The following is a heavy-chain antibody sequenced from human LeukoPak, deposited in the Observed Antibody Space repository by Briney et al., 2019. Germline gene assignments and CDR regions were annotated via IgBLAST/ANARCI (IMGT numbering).Heavy chain of an antibody. D-gene: IGHD6-13*01. Sequence: GGSLRLSCAASGFTFSSYSMNWVRQAPGKGLEWVSSISSSSSYTYYADSVKGRFTISRDNAKNSLYLQMNSLRAEDTAVYYCARSPNIAAGTRGNFDYWGQGTLATVSS. V-gene: IGHV3-21*01. CDR2: ISSSSSYT. CDR1: GFTFSSYS. CDR3: ARSPNIAAGTRGNFDY. J-gene: IGHJ4*02.